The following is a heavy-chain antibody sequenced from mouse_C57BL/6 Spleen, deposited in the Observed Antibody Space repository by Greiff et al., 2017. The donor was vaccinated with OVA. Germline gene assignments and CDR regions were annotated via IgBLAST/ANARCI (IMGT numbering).Heavy chain of an antibody. Sequence: EVKLVESGEGLVKPGGSLKLSCAASGFTFSSYAMSWVRQTPEKRLEWVAYISSGGDYIYYADTVKGRFTISRDNARNTLYLQMSSLKSEDTAMYYCTRAYYYGSSHWYFDVWGTGTTVTVSS. D-gene: IGHD1-1*01. J-gene: IGHJ1*03. CDR3: TRAYYYGSSHWYFDV. V-gene: IGHV5-9-1*02. CDR1: GFTFSSYA. CDR2: ISSGGDYI.